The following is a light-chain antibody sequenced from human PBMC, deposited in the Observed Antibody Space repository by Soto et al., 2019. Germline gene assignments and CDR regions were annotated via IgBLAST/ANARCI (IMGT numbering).Light chain of an antibody. Sequence: DIQMTQSPSSLSASVGDRVTITCQASQDISNYLNWYQQKPGKAPKLLIYDASNLETGVPSRFSGSGSWTDFTFAISSLQPEDIATYYCQQYYNLLMYTFGQGTKLEIK. J-gene: IGKJ2*01. CDR2: DAS. CDR3: QQYYNLLMYT. CDR1: QDISNY. V-gene: IGKV1-33*01.